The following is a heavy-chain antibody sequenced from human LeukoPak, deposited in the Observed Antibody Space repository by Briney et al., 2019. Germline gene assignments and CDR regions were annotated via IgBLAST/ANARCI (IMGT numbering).Heavy chain of an antibody. V-gene: IGHV3-7*01. D-gene: IGHD3-16*02. Sequence: GGSLRLSCAASGFTFSSYWMSWVRQAPGKGLEWVANIKQDGSEKYYVDSVKGRFTISRDNAKNSLYLQMNSVRAEDTAVYYCARDAATFGGVIVSYYYYGMDVWGQGTTVTVSS. CDR3: ARDAATFGGVIVSYYYYGMDV. CDR2: IKQDGSEK. CDR1: GFTFSSYW. J-gene: IGHJ6*02.